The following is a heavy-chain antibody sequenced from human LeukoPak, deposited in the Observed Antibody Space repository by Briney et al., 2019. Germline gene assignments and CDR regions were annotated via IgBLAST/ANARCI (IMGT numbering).Heavy chain of an antibody. Sequence: PGGSLRLSCAASGFTFSSYGMHWVRQAPGKGLEWVAVISYDGSNKYYADSVKGRFTISRDNSKNTLYLQMNSLRAEDTAVYYCARMMVRGVIVPWGQGTLVTVSS. J-gene: IGHJ5*02. CDR2: ISYDGSNK. CDR1: GFTFSSYG. CDR3: ARMMVRGVIVP. D-gene: IGHD3-10*01. V-gene: IGHV3-30*03.